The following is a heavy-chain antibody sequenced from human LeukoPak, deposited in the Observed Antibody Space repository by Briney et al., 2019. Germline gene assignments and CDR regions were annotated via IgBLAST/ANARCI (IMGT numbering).Heavy chain of an antibody. Sequence: GGSLRLSCAASGFTFSTSAMNWVRQAPGGGLGWVSSISPTGGAIFYADSLRGRFTISRDNAKNSLYLQMNSLRAEDTALYFCASGIRERGFDYWGQGTLVTVSS. J-gene: IGHJ4*02. CDR1: GFTFSTSA. CDR2: ISPTGGAI. V-gene: IGHV3-21*01. CDR3: ASGIRERGFDY. D-gene: IGHD1-1*01.